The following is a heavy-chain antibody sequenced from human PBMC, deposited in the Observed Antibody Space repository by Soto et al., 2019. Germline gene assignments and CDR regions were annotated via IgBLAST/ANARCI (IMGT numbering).Heavy chain of an antibody. CDR3: ARGSFGAGSFRAYMDV. Sequence: EVQLVESGGDLVQPGGSLRLSCAASGFTFSIYDMHWVRQAAGKGLEWVSAIGTAGDPYYTDSAKGRFTISRENAQNSLFLKMNSLRAGDTAVYYCARGSFGAGSFRAYMDVWGRGTTVTVSS. J-gene: IGHJ6*03. CDR1: GFTFSIYD. CDR2: IGTAGDP. V-gene: IGHV3-13*05. D-gene: IGHD3-10*01.